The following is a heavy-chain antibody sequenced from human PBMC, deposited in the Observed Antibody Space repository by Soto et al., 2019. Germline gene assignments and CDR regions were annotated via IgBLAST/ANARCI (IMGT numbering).Heavy chain of an antibody. CDR2: IIPILGIA. Sequence: QVQLVQSGAEVKKPGSSVKVSCKASGGTLSSYTISWVRQAPGQGLEWMGRIIPILGIANYAQKFQGRVTITADKSTSTAYMELSSLRSEDTALYYCARELGMVDYWGQGTLVTVSS. D-gene: IGHD7-27*01. CDR1: GGTLSSYT. V-gene: IGHV1-69*02. J-gene: IGHJ4*02. CDR3: ARELGMVDY.